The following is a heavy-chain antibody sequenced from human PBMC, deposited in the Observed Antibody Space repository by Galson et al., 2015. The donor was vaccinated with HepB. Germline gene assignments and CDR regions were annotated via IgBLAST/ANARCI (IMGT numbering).Heavy chain of an antibody. D-gene: IGHD3-9*01. Sequence: SLRLSCAASGFTFSSYWMHWVRQAPGKGLVWVSRINSDGSSTSYADSVKGRFTISRDNAKNTLYLQMNSLRAEDTAVYYCARGLTIFYDYYGMDVWGQGTTVTVS. CDR2: INSDGSST. CDR1: GFTFSSYW. J-gene: IGHJ6*02. CDR3: ARGLTIFYDYYGMDV. V-gene: IGHV3-74*01.